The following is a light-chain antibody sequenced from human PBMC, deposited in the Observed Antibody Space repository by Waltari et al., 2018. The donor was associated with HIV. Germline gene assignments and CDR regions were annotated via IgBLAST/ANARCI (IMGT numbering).Light chain of an antibody. CDR2: KVS. CDR3: MQGAHWPPWT. Sequence: NLGQPASMSCRSSQGLLFGDGNTYLNWFHQRPGQPPRRLIYKVSRRASGVPARISGSGSDTDFTHISRVEAEDVGVFYCMQGAHWPPWTFGQGTKVEV. CDR1: QGLLFGDGNTY. J-gene: IGKJ1*01. V-gene: IGKV2-30*01.